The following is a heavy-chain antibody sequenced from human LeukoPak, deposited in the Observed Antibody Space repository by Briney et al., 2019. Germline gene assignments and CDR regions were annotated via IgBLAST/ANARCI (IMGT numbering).Heavy chain of an antibody. V-gene: IGHV1-69*13. D-gene: IGHD3-10*01. Sequence: SVKVSCKASGGTFNSYAISWVRQAPGQGLEWMGGIIPIFGTANYAQKFQGRVTITADESTSTAYMELSSLRSEDTAVYYCARDRDYYGSGSYKGSFDYWGQGTLVTVSS. CDR2: IIPIFGTA. CDR3: ARDRDYYGSGSYKGSFDY. J-gene: IGHJ4*02. CDR1: GGTFNSYA.